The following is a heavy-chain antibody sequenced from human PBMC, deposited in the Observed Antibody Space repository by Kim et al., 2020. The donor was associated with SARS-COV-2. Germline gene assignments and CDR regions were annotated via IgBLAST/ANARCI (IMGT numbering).Heavy chain of an antibody. Sequence: GGSLRLSCAASGFAFSNYAMSWVRQAPGKVLEWVSAMSGMSGSVGTTYYADSVKGRFTVSRDNSKNTLYLQMNSPRAEDTAIYYCTNGGVDTNYHYFDYWGQGPLVTVSS. J-gene: IGHJ4*02. D-gene: IGHD3-3*01. CDR1: GFAFSNYA. CDR3: TNGGVDTNYHYFDY. V-gene: IGHV3-23*01. CDR2: MSGMSGSVGTT.